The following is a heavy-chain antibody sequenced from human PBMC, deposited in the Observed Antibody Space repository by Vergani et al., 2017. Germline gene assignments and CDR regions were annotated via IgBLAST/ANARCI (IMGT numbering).Heavy chain of an antibody. CDR1: GYTFTGYY. J-gene: IGHJ5*02. V-gene: IGHV1-2*02. Sequence: QVQLVQSGAEVKKPGASVKVSCKASGYTFTGYYMHWVRQAPGQGLEWMGWINPNSGGTNYAQKFQGRVTMTRDTSISTAYMELSRLRSDDTAVYYCARQGLIAAAGSFSSWFDPWGQGTLVTVSS. D-gene: IGHD6-13*01. CDR2: INPNSGGT. CDR3: ARQGLIAAAGSFSSWFDP.